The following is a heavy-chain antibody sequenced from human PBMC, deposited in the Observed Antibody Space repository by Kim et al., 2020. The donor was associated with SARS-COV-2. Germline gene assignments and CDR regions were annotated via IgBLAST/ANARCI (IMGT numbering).Heavy chain of an antibody. CDR2: IYYSGST. CDR3: ARGRSIVGGDFDY. D-gene: IGHD3-22*01. V-gene: IGHV4-59*13. J-gene: IGHJ4*02. CDR1: GGSISSYY. Sequence: SETLSLTCTVSGGSISSYYWSWIRQPPGKGLEWIGYIYYSGSTNYNPSLKSRVTISVDTSKNQFSLKLSSVTAADTAVYYCARGRSIVGGDFDYWGQGTL.